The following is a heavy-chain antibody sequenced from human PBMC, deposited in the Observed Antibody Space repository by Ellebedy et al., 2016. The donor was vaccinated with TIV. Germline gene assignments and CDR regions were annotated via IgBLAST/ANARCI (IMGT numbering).Heavy chain of an antibody. Sequence: MPSETLSLTCTVSGGSISSSIYYWDWTRQPPGKGLEWIGSIYYSGSTYYNLSLKSRLTISVDTSTNQFSLKLSSVTAADTAVYFCARDYINEGRIDYWGQGTLVTVSS. CDR2: IYYSGST. CDR3: ARDYINEGRIDY. V-gene: IGHV4-39*02. CDR1: GGSISSSIYY. J-gene: IGHJ4*02. D-gene: IGHD4-11*01.